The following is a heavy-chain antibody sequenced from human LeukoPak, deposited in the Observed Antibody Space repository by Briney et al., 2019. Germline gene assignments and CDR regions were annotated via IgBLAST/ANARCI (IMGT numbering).Heavy chain of an antibody. CDR1: GGTFSSYA. CDR3: ARGGTTGIIELDY. D-gene: IGHD1-1*01. CDR2: IIPIFGTA. Sequence: ASVKVSCKASGGTFSSYAISWVRQAPGQGLEWMGGIIPIFGTANYAQKFQGRVTITADESTSTAYMELSSLRSEDTAVYYCARGGTTGIIELDYWGQGTLVTVSS. J-gene: IGHJ4*02. V-gene: IGHV1-69*13.